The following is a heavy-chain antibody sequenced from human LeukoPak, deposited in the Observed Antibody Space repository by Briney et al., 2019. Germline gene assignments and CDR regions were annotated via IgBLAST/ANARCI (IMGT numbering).Heavy chain of an antibody. J-gene: IGHJ1*01. V-gene: IGHV1-18*01. CDR1: GYTFTSYG. CDR2: ISAYNGNT. CDR3: ARRTLTDRGYFQH. Sequence: ASVKVSCKASGYTFTSYGISWARQAPGQGLEWMGWISAYNGNTNYAQKLQGRVTMTTDTSASTAYMELSSLRSEDTAVYYCARRTLTDRGYFQHWGQGTLVTVSS.